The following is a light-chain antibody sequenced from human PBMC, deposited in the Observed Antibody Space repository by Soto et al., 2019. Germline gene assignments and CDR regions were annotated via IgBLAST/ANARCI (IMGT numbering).Light chain of an antibody. CDR3: QQYASSPVT. J-gene: IGKJ4*01. Sequence: NVFTQSPVTLSLSSVCRSSLSRMASQSVSNNYLAWHQQRPGQAPRLLIFGASNRATGVPDRFTGSASGTDFTLTISRLQPEDFALYFCQQYASSPVTFGGGTKV. CDR2: GAS. V-gene: IGKV3-20*01. CDR1: QSVSNNY.